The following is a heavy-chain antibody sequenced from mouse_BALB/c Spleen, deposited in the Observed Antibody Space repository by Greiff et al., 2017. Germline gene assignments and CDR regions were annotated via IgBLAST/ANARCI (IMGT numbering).Heavy chain of an antibody. CDR3: ARSGSSPYWYFDV. Sequence: QVQLQQSAAELARPGASVKMSCKASGYTFTSYTMHWVKQRPGQGLEWIGYINPSSGYTEYNQKFKDKTTLTADKSSSTAYMQLSSLTSEDSAVYYCARSGSSPYWYFDVWGAGTTVTVAA. CDR1: GYTFTSYT. D-gene: IGHD1-1*01. CDR2: INPSSGYT. J-gene: IGHJ1*01. V-gene: IGHV1-4*02.